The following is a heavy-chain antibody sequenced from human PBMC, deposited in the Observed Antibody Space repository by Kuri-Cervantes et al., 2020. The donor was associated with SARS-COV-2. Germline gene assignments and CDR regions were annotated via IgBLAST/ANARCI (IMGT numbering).Heavy chain of an antibody. J-gene: IGHJ4*02. V-gene: IGHV3-11*04. Sequence: GESLKISCAASGFTFSDYYMSWIRQAPGKGLEWVSYISSSGSTIYYADSVKGRFTISRDNSKNTLYLQMNSLRAEDTAVYYCATEAGTSSHSDYWGQGTLVTVSS. CDR2: ISSSGSTI. CDR3: ATEAGTSSHSDY. D-gene: IGHD6-19*01. CDR1: GFTFSDYY.